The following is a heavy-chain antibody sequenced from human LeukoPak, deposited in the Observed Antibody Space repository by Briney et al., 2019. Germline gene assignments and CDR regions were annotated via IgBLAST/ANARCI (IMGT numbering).Heavy chain of an antibody. CDR1: GFTFSSYA. J-gene: IGHJ4*02. V-gene: IGHV3-23*01. CDR2: ISGSGGST. D-gene: IGHD3-10*01. Sequence: GGSLRLSCAASGFTFSSYAMSWVRQAPGKGLEWVSAISGSGGSTYYADSGKGRFTISRDNSKNTLYLQMNSLRAEDTAVYYCAKAHPYYYGSGSYFGVDYWGQGTLVTVSS. CDR3: AKAHPYYYGSGSYFGVDY.